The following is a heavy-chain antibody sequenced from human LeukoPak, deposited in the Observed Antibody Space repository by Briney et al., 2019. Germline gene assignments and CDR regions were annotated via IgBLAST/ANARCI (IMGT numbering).Heavy chain of an antibody. CDR3: ARDRQQLAYNWFDP. V-gene: IGHV3-21*01. CDR2: ISSSSSYI. Sequence: GGSLRLSCAGSGFPFTSYSMSWVRQAPGKGLEWVSSISSSSSYIYYADSVKGRFTISRDNAKNSLYLQMNSLRAEDTAVYYCARDRQQLAYNWFDPWGQGTLVTVSS. CDR1: GFPFTSYS. D-gene: IGHD6-13*01. J-gene: IGHJ5*02.